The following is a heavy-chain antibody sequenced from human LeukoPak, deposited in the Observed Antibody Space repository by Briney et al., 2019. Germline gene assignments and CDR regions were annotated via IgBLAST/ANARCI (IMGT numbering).Heavy chain of an antibody. Sequence: PGGSPRLSCAASGFTFSSYGMSWVRQAPGKGLEWVSAISGSGGSTYYADSVKGRFTISRDNSKNTLYLQMNSLRAEDTAVYYCAKTRITMVRGADTDAFDIWGQGTMVTVSS. CDR3: AKTRITMVRGADTDAFDI. D-gene: IGHD3-10*01. CDR1: GFTFSSYG. J-gene: IGHJ3*02. V-gene: IGHV3-23*01. CDR2: ISGSGGST.